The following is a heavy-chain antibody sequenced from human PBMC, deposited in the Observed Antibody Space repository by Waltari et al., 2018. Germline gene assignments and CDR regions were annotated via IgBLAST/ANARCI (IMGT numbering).Heavy chain of an antibody. CDR3: ARRSCTGECYAPYVY. CDR2: FNPKSGGT. V-gene: IGHV1-2*04. J-gene: IGHJ4*02. D-gene: IGHD2-8*02. CDR1: GYTFTDYH. Sequence: QVQLVQSGAEVTKPGASVKVSCKPSGYTFTDYHIHWVRQAPGQGLEWKGWFNPKSGGTYYAQTFQGWVPMTRDTSTSTVYMELSSLKSDDTAVYYCARRSCTGECYAPYVYWGQGSLVTVSS.